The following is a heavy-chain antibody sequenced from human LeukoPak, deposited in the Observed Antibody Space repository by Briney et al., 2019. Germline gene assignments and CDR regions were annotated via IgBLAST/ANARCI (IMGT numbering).Heavy chain of an antibody. J-gene: IGHJ4*02. CDR1: GFTFNTLA. V-gene: IGHV3-23*01. Sequence: GGSLRLSCAASGFTFNTLAMSWVRQAPGKGLEWVSAINARGFITYYADSVKGRFTISRDNSKNTLFLQMNSLSVEDTAAYYCVNHITAMIRGCLDHWGQGILVSVSS. CDR3: VNHITAMIRGCLDH. CDR2: INARGFIT. D-gene: IGHD5-18*01.